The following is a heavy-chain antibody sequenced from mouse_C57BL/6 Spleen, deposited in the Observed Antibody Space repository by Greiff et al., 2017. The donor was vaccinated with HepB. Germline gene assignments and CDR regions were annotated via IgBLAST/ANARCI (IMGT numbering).Heavy chain of an antibody. CDR2: IWSDGST. D-gene: IGHD2-13*01. Sequence: VQLQQSGPGLVAPSQSLSITCTVSGFSLTSYGVHWVRQPPGKGLEWLVVIWSDGSTTYNSALNSRLSISKDNSTSQVFLKMNSLQTDDTAMYYCARQIYYGDYGDAMDYWGQGTSVTVSS. CDR3: ARQIYYGDYGDAMDY. J-gene: IGHJ4*01. CDR1: GFSLTSYG. V-gene: IGHV2-6-1*01.